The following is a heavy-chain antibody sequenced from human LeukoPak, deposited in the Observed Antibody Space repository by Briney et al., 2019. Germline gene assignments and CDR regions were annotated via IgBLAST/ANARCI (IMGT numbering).Heavy chain of an antibody. J-gene: IGHJ3*02. Sequence: PSETLSLTCTVSGGSISGYYWSWIRQPPGKGLEGIGYIYYTGSTNYNPSLKSRVTMSVDTSKNQFSLKLGSVTAADTAVYYCARRLATTVTDAFDIWGQGTMVTVS. CDR1: GGSISGYY. D-gene: IGHD4-17*01. CDR2: IYYTGST. V-gene: IGHV4-59*08. CDR3: ARRLATTVTDAFDI.